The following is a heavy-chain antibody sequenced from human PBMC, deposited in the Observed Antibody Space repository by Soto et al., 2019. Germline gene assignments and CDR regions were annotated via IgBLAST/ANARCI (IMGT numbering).Heavy chain of an antibody. CDR3: ARVAAPVPISGVVIIPNWFDP. J-gene: IGHJ5*02. D-gene: IGHD3-3*01. V-gene: IGHV1-8*01. Sequence: QVQLVQSGAEVKKPGASVKVSCKASGYTFTSYDINWVRQATGQGLEWMGWMNPNSGNTAYAQKFQGRVTMTKTTSVSTAYMELSSLRPEDTAVYYCARVAAPVPISGVVIIPNWFDPWGQGTLVTVSS. CDR2: MNPNSGNT. CDR1: GYTFTSYD.